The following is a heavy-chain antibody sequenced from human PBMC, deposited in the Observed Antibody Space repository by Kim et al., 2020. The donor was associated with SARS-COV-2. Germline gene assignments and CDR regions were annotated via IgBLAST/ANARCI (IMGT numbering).Heavy chain of an antibody. D-gene: IGHD3-10*01. CDR1: GFTFSNAW. J-gene: IGHJ6*02. Sequence: GGSLRLSCAASGFTFSNAWMSWVRQAPGKGLEWVGRIKSKTDGGTTDYAAPVKGRFTISRDDSKNTLYLQMNSLKTEDTAVYYCTTVHKGRYYYYYYGMDCWGQGTPVTVSS. CDR2: IKSKTDGGTT. V-gene: IGHV3-15*01. CDR3: TTVHKGRYYYYYYGMDC.